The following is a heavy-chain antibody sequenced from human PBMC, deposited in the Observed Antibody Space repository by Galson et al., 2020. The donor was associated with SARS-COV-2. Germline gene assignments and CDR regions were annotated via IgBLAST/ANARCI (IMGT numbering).Heavy chain of an antibody. V-gene: IGHV3-53*01. CDR2: IYSGGST. CDR3: ARFSTMVRGVIRDPDAFDI. J-gene: IGHJ3*02. CDR1: GFTVSSNY. Sequence: QLGESLKISCAASGFTVSSNYMSWVRQAPGKGLEWVSVIYSGGSTYYADSVKGRFTISRDNSKNTLYLQMNSLRAEDTAVYYCARFSTMVRGVIRDPDAFDIWGQGTMVTVSS. D-gene: IGHD3-10*01.